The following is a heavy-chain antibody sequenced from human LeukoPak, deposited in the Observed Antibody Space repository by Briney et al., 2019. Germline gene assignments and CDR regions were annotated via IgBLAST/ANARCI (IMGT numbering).Heavy chain of an antibody. Sequence: SETLSLTSTVSGGSSSGYYWTWIRQPPGKGLEWIGYMYYSGSTNYNPSLKSRVTISVDTSKNQLSLKLRSVTAADTAVYYCASGHMYYFDYWGQGTLVTVSS. CDR3: ASGHMYYFDY. CDR1: GGSSSGYY. V-gene: IGHV4-59*01. J-gene: IGHJ4*02. CDR2: MYYSGST.